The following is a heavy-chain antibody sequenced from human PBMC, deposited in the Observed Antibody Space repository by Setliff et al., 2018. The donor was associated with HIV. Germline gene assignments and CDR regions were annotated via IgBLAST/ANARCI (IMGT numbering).Heavy chain of an antibody. J-gene: IGHJ4*02. CDR1: GGSISSGSFY. Sequence: SETLSLTCTASGGSISSGSFYWSWIRQPAGKGLEWIGRVYTSGSVNYNPSLNSRVTISVDTSKNQFSLKVNSVTAADTAVYYCARSPRIGVAGEFEYWGQGTLVTVSS. CDR3: ARSPRIGVAGEFEY. V-gene: IGHV4-61*02. CDR2: VYTSGSV. D-gene: IGHD6-19*01.